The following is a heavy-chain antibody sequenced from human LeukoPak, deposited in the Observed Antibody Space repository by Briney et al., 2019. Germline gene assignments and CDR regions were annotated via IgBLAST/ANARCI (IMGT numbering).Heavy chain of an antibody. J-gene: IGHJ5*02. V-gene: IGHV3-9*01. CDR3: AKDSSGWPNNWFDP. Sequence: PGGSLRLSCAASGFTFDDYAVHWVRQAPGKGLEWVSGISWNSGSIGYADSVKGRFTISRDNAKNSLYLQMNSLRAEDTALYYCAKDSSGWPNNWFDPWGQGTLVTVSS. CDR2: ISWNSGSI. CDR1: GFTFDDYA. D-gene: IGHD6-19*01.